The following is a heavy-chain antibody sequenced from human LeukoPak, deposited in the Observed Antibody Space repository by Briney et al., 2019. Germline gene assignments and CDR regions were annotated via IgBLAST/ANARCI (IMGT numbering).Heavy chain of an antibody. D-gene: IGHD7-27*01. V-gene: IGHV3-11*01. J-gene: IGHJ5*02. CDR3: ARPRSHTLLLGLGWLDP. CDR2: ISSSGSTI. CDR1: GFTFSDYY. Sequence: GSLRLSCAASGFTFSDYYMSWIRQTPGKGLEWVSYISSSGSTIYYADSVKGRFTISRDNAKNSLYLQMNSLRAEDTAVYYCARPRSHTLLLGLGWLDPWGQGTLVTVSS.